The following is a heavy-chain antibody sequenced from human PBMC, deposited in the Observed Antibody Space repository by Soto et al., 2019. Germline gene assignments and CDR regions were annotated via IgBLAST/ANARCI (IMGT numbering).Heavy chain of an antibody. CDR3: ARPQYRGAFDI. V-gene: IGHV1-46*01. CDR1: GYAFTRDY. D-gene: IGHD5-18*01. J-gene: IGHJ3*02. CDR2: INPSGGST. Sequence: ASLNVSWKASGYAFTRDYRRWGRQATGQGLEWMGIINPSGGSTSYAQKFQGRVTMTRDTSTSTVYMELSSLRSEDTSVYYCARPQYRGAFDIWGQRTMVTVSS.